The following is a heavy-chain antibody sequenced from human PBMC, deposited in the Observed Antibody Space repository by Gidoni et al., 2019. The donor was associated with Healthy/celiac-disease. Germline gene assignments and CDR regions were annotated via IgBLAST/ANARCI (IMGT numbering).Heavy chain of an antibody. CDR3: ARDPVLDDVHGVCFTMDV. CDR2: ISAYNGNT. J-gene: IGHJ6*02. D-gene: IGHD2-8*01. CDR1: TFTSYG. Sequence: TFTSYGISWVRQAPGQGLEWMGWISAYNGNTNYAQKLQGRVTMTTDTSTSTAYMELRSLRSDDTAVYYCARDPVLDDVHGVCFTMDVWGQGTTVTVSS. V-gene: IGHV1-18*01.